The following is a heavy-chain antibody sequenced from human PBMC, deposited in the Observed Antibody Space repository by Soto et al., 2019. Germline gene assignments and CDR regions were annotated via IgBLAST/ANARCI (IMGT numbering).Heavy chain of an antibody. Sequence: QVQLVQSGAEVKKPGSSVKVSCKASGGTFSSYAISWVRQAPGQGLEWMGGIIPIFGTANYAQKFQGRVTITADESTSSAYMELSSLRSEDTAVYYCARSKDIVLVPAAMRGAYYYYGMDVWGQGTTVTVSS. CDR2: IIPIFGTA. D-gene: IGHD2-2*01. V-gene: IGHV1-69*12. J-gene: IGHJ6*02. CDR3: ARSKDIVLVPAAMRGAYYYYGMDV. CDR1: GGTFSSYA.